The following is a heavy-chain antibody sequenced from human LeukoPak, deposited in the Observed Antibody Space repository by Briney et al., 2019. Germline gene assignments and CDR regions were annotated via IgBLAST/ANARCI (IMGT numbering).Heavy chain of an antibody. D-gene: IGHD6-19*01. CDR2: INHSGST. Sequence: SETLSLTCAVYGGSFSGYYWSWIRQPPGKGLEWIGEINHSGSTNYNPSLKSRVTISVDTSKNQFSLKLSSVTAADTAVYYCARGRSGWPYWGQGTLVTVSS. V-gene: IGHV4-34*01. CDR1: GGSFSGYY. CDR3: ARGRSGWPY. J-gene: IGHJ4*02.